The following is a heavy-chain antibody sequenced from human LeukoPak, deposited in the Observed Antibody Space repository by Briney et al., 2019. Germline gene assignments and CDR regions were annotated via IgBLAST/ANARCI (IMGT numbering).Heavy chain of an antibody. CDR1: GYNFNSYW. Sequence: GESLKISCKGSGYNFNSYWIGWVRQVTGKGLGWMGIIYPGDSDTSYSPSFQGQVTISANKSISTAYLQWSTLKASDTAMYFCASRIGSSRSLDFWGQGTLVTVSS. D-gene: IGHD1-26*01. CDR3: ASRIGSSRSLDF. J-gene: IGHJ4*02. V-gene: IGHV5-51*01. CDR2: IYPGDSDT.